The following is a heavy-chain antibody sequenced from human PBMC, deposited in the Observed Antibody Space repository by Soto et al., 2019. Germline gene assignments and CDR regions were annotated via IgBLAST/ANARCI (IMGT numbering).Heavy chain of an antibody. CDR2: ISAYNGNT. J-gene: IGHJ6*01. V-gene: IGHV1-18*01. Sequence: RGSVKVSFKASGYTFTSYGISLVRQAPGHGLEWVGWISAYNGNTNYAQKLQGRVTMTTDTSTSTAYMELRSLRSEDTAVYYCARSSYGGTNPWDIVVGYYGMDVWGQGTTVTVSS. CDR1: GYTFTSYG. CDR3: ARSSYGGTNPWDIVVGYYGMDV. D-gene: IGHD2-15*01.